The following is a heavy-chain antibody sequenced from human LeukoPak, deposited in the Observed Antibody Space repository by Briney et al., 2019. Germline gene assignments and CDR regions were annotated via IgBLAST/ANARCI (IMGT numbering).Heavy chain of an antibody. J-gene: IGHJ4*02. CDR3: ARDFTAAGSFDY. CDR2: FDPEDGET. CDR1: GYTLTELS. D-gene: IGHD6-13*01. V-gene: IGHV1-24*01. Sequence: ASVKVSCKVSGYTLTELSMHWVRQAPGKGLEWMGGFDPEDGETIYAQKFQGRVTLTTDTSTSTAYMELRSLRSDDTAVYYCARDFTAAGSFDYWGQGTLVTVSS.